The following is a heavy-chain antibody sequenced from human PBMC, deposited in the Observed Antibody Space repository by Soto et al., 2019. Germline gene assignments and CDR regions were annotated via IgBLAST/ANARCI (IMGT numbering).Heavy chain of an antibody. CDR1: GFTFSSYA. CDR3: AKALGRGSGAAGNNWFDP. Sequence: GGSLRLSCAASGFTFSSYAMSWVRQAPGKGLEWVSAIRGSGGSTYYADSVKGRFTISRDNSKNTLYLQMNSLRAEDTAVYYCAKALGRGSGAAGNNWFDPWGQGTLVTVSS. CDR2: IRGSGGST. J-gene: IGHJ5*02. D-gene: IGHD6-13*01. V-gene: IGHV3-23*01.